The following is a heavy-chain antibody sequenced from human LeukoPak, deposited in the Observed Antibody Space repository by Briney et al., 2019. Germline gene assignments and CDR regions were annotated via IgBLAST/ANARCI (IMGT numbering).Heavy chain of an antibody. CDR1: GFTVSSNY. CDR2: IYSVGTT. Sequence: GGSLRLSCAASGFTVSSNYMSWVRQAPGKGLEWGSVIYSVGTTYYTDSVKGRFTISRYNSKNTLYLQMNSLRAEDTAVYYCAREPRRGYAFDIWGQGTMVTVSS. V-gene: IGHV3-66*01. J-gene: IGHJ3*02. D-gene: IGHD3-10*01. CDR3: AREPRRGYAFDI.